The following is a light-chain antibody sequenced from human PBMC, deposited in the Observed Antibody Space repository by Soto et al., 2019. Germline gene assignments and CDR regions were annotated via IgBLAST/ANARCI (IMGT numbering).Light chain of an antibody. CDR2: GAS. V-gene: IGKV3-20*01. J-gene: IGKJ4*01. CDR3: QQYGSSPLT. Sequence: EIVLTQSPGTLSLSPGERATLSCRASQSVSSTRLAWYQQKPGQAPRLLIYGASTRATGIADRFSGSGSGTDFTLTISRLEPEDFAVYLCQQYGSSPLTFGGGTKVAIK. CDR1: QSVSSTR.